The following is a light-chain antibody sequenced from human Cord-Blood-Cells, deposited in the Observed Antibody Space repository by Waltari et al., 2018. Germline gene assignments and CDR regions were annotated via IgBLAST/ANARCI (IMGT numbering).Light chain of an antibody. CDR1: SSDVGGYNY. CDR2: DVS. CDR3: CSYAGSYTYVV. J-gene: IGLJ2*01. Sequence: QSALTQPRSVSGSPGQSVTISCTGTSSDVGGYNYVSWYQQHPAKAPKLMIYDVSRRPSGVPVRCSGSKSGNTASLTSSGLQAEDEADYYCCSYAGSYTYVVFGGGTKLTVL. V-gene: IGLV2-11*01.